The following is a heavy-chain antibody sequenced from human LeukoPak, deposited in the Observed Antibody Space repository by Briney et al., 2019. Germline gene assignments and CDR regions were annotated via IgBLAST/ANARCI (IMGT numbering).Heavy chain of an antibody. CDR3: ACLIAAAGTIDY. J-gene: IGHJ4*02. CDR2: IYTSGST. D-gene: IGHD6-13*01. V-gene: IGHV4-4*07. CDR1: GGSISSYY. Sequence: SETLSLTCTVSGGSISSYYWSWIRQPAGKGLEWIGRIYTSGSTNYNPSLKSRVTMSVDTSKNQFSLKLSSVTAADTAVYYCACLIAAAGTIDYWGQGTLVTVSS.